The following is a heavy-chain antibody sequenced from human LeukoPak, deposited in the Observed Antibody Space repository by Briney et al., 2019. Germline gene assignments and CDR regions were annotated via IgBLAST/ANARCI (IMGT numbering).Heavy chain of an antibody. J-gene: IGHJ4*02. CDR2: IYHSGNT. V-gene: IGHV4-39*01. Sequence: SETLSLTCTVSNGSINANNYYWGWIRQPPGKRLEWIGSIYHSGNTYYNPSLNSRVTISVDTSKKQFTLKLSSLTAATPAVYYCRRRNNDYVWGSSGYFASWAQGTLVTVSS. CDR1: NGSINANNYY. D-gene: IGHD3-16*01. CDR3: RRRNNDYVWGSSGYFAS.